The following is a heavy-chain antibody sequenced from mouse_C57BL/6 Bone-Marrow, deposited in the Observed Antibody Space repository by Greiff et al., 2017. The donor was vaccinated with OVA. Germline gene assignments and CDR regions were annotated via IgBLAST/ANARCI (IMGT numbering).Heavy chain of an antibody. CDR3: AKNLDYDGYFDY. V-gene: IGHV2-5*01. CDR2: IWRGGST. Sequence: VKLQESGPGLVQPSQSLSITCTVSGFSLTSYGVHWVRQSPGKGLEWLGVIWRGGSTDYNAAFMSRLSITKDNSKSQVFFKMNSLQADDTAIYYCAKNLDYDGYFDYWGQGTTLTVSS. CDR1: GFSLTSYG. D-gene: IGHD2-4*01. J-gene: IGHJ2*01.